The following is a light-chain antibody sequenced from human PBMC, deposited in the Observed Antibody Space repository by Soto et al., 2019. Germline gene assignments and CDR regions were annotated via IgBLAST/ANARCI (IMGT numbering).Light chain of an antibody. CDR3: QQYNSYWP. CDR2: AAS. Sequence: DLKITQSPSTLSASVGDRVTITCRASQSISSWLAWYQRKPGKVPKLLIYAASTLQSGVPSRFSGSGSGTDFTLTISSLHPDDFASYYCQQYNSYWPFCQGAEVEIK. V-gene: IGKV1-5*01. CDR1: QSISSW. J-gene: IGKJ1*01.